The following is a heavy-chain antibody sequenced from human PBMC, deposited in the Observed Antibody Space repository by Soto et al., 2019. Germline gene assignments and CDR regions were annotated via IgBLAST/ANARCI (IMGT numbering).Heavy chain of an antibody. CDR3: ENDRSLGLRGDAFDI. D-gene: IGHD7-27*01. V-gene: IGHV3-23*01. Sequence: GGSLRLSCAASGFTFSSYAMSWVRQAPGKGLEWVSAISGSGGSTYYADSVKGRFTISRDNSKNTLYLQMNSLRAEDTDVYYCENDRSLGLRGDAFDIWGQGTMVTVSS. CDR1: GFTFSSYA. J-gene: IGHJ3*02. CDR2: ISGSGGST.